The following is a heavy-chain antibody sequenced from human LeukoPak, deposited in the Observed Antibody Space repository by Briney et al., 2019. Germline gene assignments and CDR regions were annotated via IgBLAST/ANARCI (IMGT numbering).Heavy chain of an antibody. J-gene: IGHJ4*02. CDR2: ISYDGSNK. D-gene: IGHD2-8*01. V-gene: IGHV3-30*03. Sequence: PGGSLRLSCAVSGLSFTNYGVSWVRQAPGKGLEWVAVISYDGSNKYYADSVKGRFTISRDTSKNTVYLQMNGLRAEDTAVYYCARGLMVEEFDYWGQGTLVTVSS. CDR1: GLSFTNYG. CDR3: ARGLMVEEFDY.